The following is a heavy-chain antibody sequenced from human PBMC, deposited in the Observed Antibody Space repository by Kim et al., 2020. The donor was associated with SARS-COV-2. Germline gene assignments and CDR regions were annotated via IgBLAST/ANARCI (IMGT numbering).Heavy chain of an antibody. CDR1: GYTFTSYG. D-gene: IGHD3-10*01. Sequence: ASVKVSCKASGYTFTSYGISWVRQAPGQGLEWMGWISAYNGNTNYAQKLQGRVTMTTDTSTSTAYMELRSLRSDDTAVYYCARDPIEYGSGRGFNWFDPWGQGTLVTVSS. CDR2: ISAYNGNT. CDR3: ARDPIEYGSGRGFNWFDP. J-gene: IGHJ5*02. V-gene: IGHV1-18*01.